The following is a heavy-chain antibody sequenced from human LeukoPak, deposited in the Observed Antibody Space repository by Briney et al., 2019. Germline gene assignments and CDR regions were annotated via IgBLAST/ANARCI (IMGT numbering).Heavy chain of an antibody. J-gene: IGHJ6*03. V-gene: IGHV4-4*07. Sequence: PWETLSLTCTVSSDSISSYYWSWIRQPAGKGLEWIGRFYTSGSTNYNPSLKSRVTISVDKSKNQFSLKLSSVTAADTAVYYCTRGLYSNSYYYYYMDVWGKGTTVTVSS. D-gene: IGHD6-13*01. CDR3: TRGLYSNSYYYYYMDV. CDR2: FYTSGST. CDR1: SDSISSYY.